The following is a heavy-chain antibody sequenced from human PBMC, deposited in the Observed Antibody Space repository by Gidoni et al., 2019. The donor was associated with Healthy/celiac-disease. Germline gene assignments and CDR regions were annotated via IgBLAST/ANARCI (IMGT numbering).Heavy chain of an antibody. CDR3: AKTPLTLTEWLLSGFDI. Sequence: EVQLLEAGGGLVQPGGSLRLPCAASGFTFVSSAMSWVRPAPGKGLEWVSAISGSGASTYYADSVKGRFTISRDNSKNTLYLQMNSLRADDTALYYCAKTPLTLTEWLLSGFDIWGQGTMVTVSS. J-gene: IGHJ3*02. V-gene: IGHV3-23*01. CDR2: ISGSGAST. D-gene: IGHD3-3*01. CDR1: GFTFVSSA.